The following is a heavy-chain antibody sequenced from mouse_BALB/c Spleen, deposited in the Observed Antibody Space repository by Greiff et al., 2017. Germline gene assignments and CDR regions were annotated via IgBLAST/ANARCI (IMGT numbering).Heavy chain of an antibody. D-gene: IGHD1-1*01. CDR3: ARGGLRSPFAY. J-gene: IGHJ3*01. V-gene: IGHV1S41*01. Sequence: DLVKPGASVKLSCKASGYTFTSYWINWIKQRPGQGLEWIGRIAPGSGSTYYNEMFKGKATLTVDTSSSTAYIQLSSLSSEDSAVYFCARGGLRSPFAYWGQGTLVTVSA. CDR2: IAPGSGST. CDR1: GYTFTSYW.